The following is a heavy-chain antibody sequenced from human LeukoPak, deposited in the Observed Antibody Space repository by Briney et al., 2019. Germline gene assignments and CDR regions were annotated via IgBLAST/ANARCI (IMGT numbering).Heavy chain of an antibody. CDR3: SSSLNY. Sequence: GGSLRLSCATSGFSFSRSWMDWVRQAPGKGLEWVANIKEDGSETHYVDSAKGRFTISRDNAKNSLFLQVDNLRVEDTAIYYCSSSLNYWGQGTLVTVSP. CDR1: GFSFSRSW. CDR2: IKEDGSET. J-gene: IGHJ4*02. V-gene: IGHV3-7*01.